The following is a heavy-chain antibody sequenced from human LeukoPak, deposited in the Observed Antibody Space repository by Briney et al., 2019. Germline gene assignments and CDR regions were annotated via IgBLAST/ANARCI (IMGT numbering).Heavy chain of an antibody. CDR2: IYSSGTT. J-gene: IGHJ3*01. D-gene: IGHD2-15*01. V-gene: IGHV4-59*01. CDR3: ARESVYCSGGSCYPAPGGL. Sequence: SETLSLTCTVSGGSISGYYWSWIRQPPGKGLEWIGYIYSSGTTNYNPSLKSRVTISVDTSKNQFSLKLSSVTAADTAVYYCARESVYCSGGSCYPAPGGLWGQGTMVTVSS. CDR1: GGSISGYY.